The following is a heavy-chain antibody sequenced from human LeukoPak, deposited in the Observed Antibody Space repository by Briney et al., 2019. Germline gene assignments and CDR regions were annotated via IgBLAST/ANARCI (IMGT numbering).Heavy chain of an antibody. CDR2: ISGSGGST. D-gene: IGHD2-15*01. Sequence: PGGSLRLSCAASGFTFSSYAMSWVRQAPGKGLEWVSGISGSGGSTYYADSVKGRFTISRDNSKNTLYLQMNSLRAEDTAVYYCAKDLGLVVVAATLDYWGQGTLVTVSS. CDR1: GFTFSSYA. CDR3: AKDLGLVVVAATLDY. V-gene: IGHV3-23*01. J-gene: IGHJ4*02.